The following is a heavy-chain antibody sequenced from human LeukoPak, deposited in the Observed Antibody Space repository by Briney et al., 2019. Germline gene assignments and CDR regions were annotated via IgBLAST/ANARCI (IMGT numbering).Heavy chain of an antibody. Sequence: SETLSLTCAVYGGSFSGYYWSLIRHPPGKGLEWIGVINHSRSTNYNPSLKSRVTISVDTSQNQFSLKLSSVTAADTAVYYCARVGRSMRYWGQGTLVTVSS. D-gene: IGHD2/OR15-2a*01. J-gene: IGHJ4*02. V-gene: IGHV4-34*01. CDR3: ARVGRSMRY. CDR1: GGSFSGYY. CDR2: INHSRST.